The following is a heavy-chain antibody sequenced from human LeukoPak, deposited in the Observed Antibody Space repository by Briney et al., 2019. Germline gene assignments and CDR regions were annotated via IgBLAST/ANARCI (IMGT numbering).Heavy chain of an antibody. CDR1: GFAFSSFS. Sequence: PGGSLRLSCAASGFAFSSFSMNWVRQAPGKGLEWVSYISGSSSTIYYADSVKGRFTISRDSAKNSLYLQRNSLRDEDTAVYYCARDLHSGAYTFDYWGQGTLVTVSS. D-gene: IGHD1-26*01. CDR2: ISGSSSTI. V-gene: IGHV3-48*02. CDR3: ARDLHSGAYTFDY. J-gene: IGHJ4*02.